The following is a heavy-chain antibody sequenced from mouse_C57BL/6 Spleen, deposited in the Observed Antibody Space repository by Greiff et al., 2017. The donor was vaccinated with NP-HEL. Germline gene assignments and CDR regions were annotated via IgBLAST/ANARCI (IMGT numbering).Heavy chain of an antibody. Sequence: EVNLVESGGGLVKPGGSLKLSCAASGFTFSDYGMHWVRQAPEKGLEWVAYISSGSSTIYYADTVKVRFTISRDNAKNTLFLQMTSLRSEDTAMYYCARKSPGYYGSSYGYFDVWGTGTTVTVSS. D-gene: IGHD1-1*01. CDR2: ISSGSSTI. CDR1: GFTFSDYG. V-gene: IGHV5-17*01. CDR3: ARKSPGYYGSSYGYFDV. J-gene: IGHJ1*03.